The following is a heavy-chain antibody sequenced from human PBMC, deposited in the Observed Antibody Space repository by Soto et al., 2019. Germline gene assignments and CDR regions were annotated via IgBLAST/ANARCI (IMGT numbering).Heavy chain of an antibody. Sequence: ASVKVSCKASGGTFSSYAISWVRQAPGQGLEWMGGIIPIFGTANYAQKFQGRVTITADESTSTACMELSSLRSEDTAVYYCARGLHDYGDGWFDPWGQGTLVTVSS. D-gene: IGHD4-17*01. CDR1: GGTFSSYA. CDR2: IIPIFGTA. CDR3: ARGLHDYGDGWFDP. J-gene: IGHJ5*02. V-gene: IGHV1-69*13.